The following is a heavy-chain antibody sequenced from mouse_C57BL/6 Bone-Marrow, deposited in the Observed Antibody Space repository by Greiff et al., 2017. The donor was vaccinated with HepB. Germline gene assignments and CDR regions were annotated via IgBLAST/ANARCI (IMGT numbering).Heavy chain of an antibody. D-gene: IGHD4-1*02. J-gene: IGHJ1*03. CDR2: IRNKANGYTT. CDR1: GFTFTDYY. V-gene: IGHV7-3*01. Sequence: EVKLMESGGGLVQPGGSLSLSCAASGFTFTDYYMSWVRQPPGKALEWLGFIRNKANGYTTEYSASVKGRFTISRDNSQSILYLQMNALGAEDSATYYCARYWPTGHWYFDVWGTGTTGTGSS. CDR3: ARYWPTGHWYFDV.